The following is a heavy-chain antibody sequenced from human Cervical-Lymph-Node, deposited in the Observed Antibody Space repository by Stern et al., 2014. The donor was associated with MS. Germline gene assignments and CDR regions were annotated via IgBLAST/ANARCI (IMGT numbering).Heavy chain of an antibody. CDR2: IIPIFGKA. V-gene: IGHV1-69*01. CDR3: ARNIAAAGRDYYYYGMDV. CDR1: GGTFSSYA. J-gene: IGHJ6*02. D-gene: IGHD6-13*01. Sequence: QVQLMQSGAEVKKPGSSVKVSCKASGGTFSSYAISWVRQAPGQGLEWMGGIIPIFGKANSAQKLQCRVRITADESTSTAYMELSSLRSEDTAVYYCARNIAAAGRDYYYYGMDVWGQGTTVTVSS.